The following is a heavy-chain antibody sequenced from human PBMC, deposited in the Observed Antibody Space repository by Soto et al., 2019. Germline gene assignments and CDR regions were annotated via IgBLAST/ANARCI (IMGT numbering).Heavy chain of an antibody. CDR3: ARDEIRFSWAYGMDV. CDR1: GFTFSSYA. D-gene: IGHD3-3*01. J-gene: IGHJ6*02. CDR2: ISYDGSNK. V-gene: IGHV3-30-3*01. Sequence: QVQLVESGGGVVQPGRSLRLSCAASGFTFSSYAMHWVRQAPGKGLEWVAVISYDGSNKYYADSVKGRFTISRDNSKNTLYXXMXSLRAEDTAVYYCARDEIRFSWAYGMDVWGQGTTVTVSS.